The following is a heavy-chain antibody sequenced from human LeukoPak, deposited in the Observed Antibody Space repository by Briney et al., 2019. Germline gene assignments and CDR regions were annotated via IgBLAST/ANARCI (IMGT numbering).Heavy chain of an antibody. J-gene: IGHJ1*01. V-gene: IGHV4-34*01. D-gene: IGHD2-21*02. CDR3: ARQEIVVVTPGDFQH. CDR2: INHSGST. Sequence: SETLSLTCAVYGGSFSGYYWSWIRQPPGKGLEWIGEINHSGSTNYNPSLKSRVTISVDTSKNQFSLKLSSVTVADTAVYYCARQEIVVVTPGDFQHWGQGTLVTVSS. CDR1: GGSFSGYY.